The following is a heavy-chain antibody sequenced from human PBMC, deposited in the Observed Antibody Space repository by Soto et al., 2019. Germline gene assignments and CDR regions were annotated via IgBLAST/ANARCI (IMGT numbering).Heavy chain of an antibody. Sequence: QVQLVQSGAEVKKPGSSVKVSCKASGGTFNNYAINWVRQAPGQGLEWMGGIVPLFGTANYAQKFQGRVTLTADESTSRAYLDVGNLSSEDRAVYYCAWPVEMATFSRSYLFYWGQGTLVTVSS. CDR3: AWPVEMATFSRSYLFY. CDR1: GGTFNNYA. CDR2: IVPLFGTA. V-gene: IGHV1-69*01. J-gene: IGHJ4*02. D-gene: IGHD5-12*01.